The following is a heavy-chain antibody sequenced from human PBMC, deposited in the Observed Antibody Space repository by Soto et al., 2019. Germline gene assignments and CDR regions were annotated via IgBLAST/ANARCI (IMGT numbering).Heavy chain of an antibody. V-gene: IGHV1-18*01. J-gene: IGHJ6*02. CDR3: ARDGYCSSTSCFSYYYYGMDV. CDR2: ISAYNGNT. CDR1: GYTFTSYG. D-gene: IGHD2-2*01. Sequence: ASVKVSCKASGYTFTSYGISWVRQAPGQGLEWMGWISAYNGNTNYAQKLQGRVTMTTDTSTSTAYMELRSLRSDDTAVYYCARDGYCSSTSCFSYYYYGMDVWGQGTTVTISS.